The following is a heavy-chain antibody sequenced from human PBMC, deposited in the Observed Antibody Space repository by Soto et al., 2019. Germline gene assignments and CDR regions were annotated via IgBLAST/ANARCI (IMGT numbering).Heavy chain of an antibody. CDR2: ISTSSSYI. V-gene: IGHV3-21*01. J-gene: IGHJ4*02. CDR1: GFTFSSYS. Sequence: PGGSLRLSCVASGFTFSSYSMNWVRQAPGKGLEWVSSISTSSSYIYYADSVKGRFTISRDNAKNSLYLQMNSLRAEDTAVYYCARDGSITMLGVVTANHTGLPDWGQGTLVTVSS. CDR3: ARDGSITMLGVVTANHTGLPD. D-gene: IGHD3-3*01.